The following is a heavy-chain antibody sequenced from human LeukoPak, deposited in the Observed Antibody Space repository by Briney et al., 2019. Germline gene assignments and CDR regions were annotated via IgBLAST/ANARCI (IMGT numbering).Heavy chain of an antibody. V-gene: IGHV4-30-4*01. CDR3: AREVSDIVATVGAFDI. J-gene: IGHJ3*02. Sequence: SQSLSLTCTDSGGPISSGDYYWSWIRQPPGKGLEWIGYIYYSGSTYYNPSLKSRVTISVDTSKNQFSLKLSSVTAADTAVYYCAREVSDIVATVGAFDIWGQATMVTVSS. CDR1: GGPISSGDYY. D-gene: IGHD5-12*01. CDR2: IYYSGST.